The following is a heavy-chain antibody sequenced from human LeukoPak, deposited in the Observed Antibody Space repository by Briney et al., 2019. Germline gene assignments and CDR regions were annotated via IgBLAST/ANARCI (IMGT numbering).Heavy chain of an antibody. V-gene: IGHV4-4*02. CDR3: ARDGSVSYYNTANWFDP. CDR1: GGSISSSNW. Sequence: TSGTLPLTCAVSGGSISSSNWWSWVRQPPGKGLEWIGEIYHSGSTNYNPSLKSRVTISVDKSKNQFSLKLSSVTAADTAVYYCARDGSVSYYNTANWFDPWGQGTLVTVSS. D-gene: IGHD3-10*01. J-gene: IGHJ5*02. CDR2: IYHSGST.